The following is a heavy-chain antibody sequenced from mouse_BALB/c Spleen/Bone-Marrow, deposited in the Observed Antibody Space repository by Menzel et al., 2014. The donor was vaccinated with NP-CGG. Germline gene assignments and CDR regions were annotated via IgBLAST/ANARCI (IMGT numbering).Heavy chain of an antibody. CDR2: INPGSGGT. J-gene: IGHJ2*01. V-gene: IGHV1-54*01. D-gene: IGHD2-10*01. Sequence: VQLQQSGAELVRPGTSVKVSCRASGYAFTNYLIEWVKQRPGQGPEWIGVINPGSGGTNYNEKFKGKATLTADKSSSTAYMQLSSLTSDDSAVYFCARGAYYGNYFDYWGQGTTLTVSS. CDR3: ARGAYYGNYFDY. CDR1: GYAFTNYL.